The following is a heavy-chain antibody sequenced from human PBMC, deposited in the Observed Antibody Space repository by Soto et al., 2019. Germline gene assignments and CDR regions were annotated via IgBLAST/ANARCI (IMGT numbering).Heavy chain of an antibody. D-gene: IGHD3-9*01. CDR3: ARRYSDWLLSGRSCFDP. CDR1: GGSFSGND. CDR2: INHSGST. Sequence: QVQLQQWGAGLLKPLETLSLTCAVYGGSFSGNDWSWIRQPPGKGLEWIGEINHSGSTNYNPSLKSRVTISVDTSKNQFSLTLSSVTAAETAVYYCARRYSDWLLSGRSCFDPRGQGTLVTVSS. V-gene: IGHV4-34*01. J-gene: IGHJ5*02.